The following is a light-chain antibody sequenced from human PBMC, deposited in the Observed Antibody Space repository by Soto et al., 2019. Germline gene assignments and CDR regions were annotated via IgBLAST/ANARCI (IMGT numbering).Light chain of an antibody. CDR3: QQYDRSWT. CDR2: GAS. V-gene: IGKV3-20*01. CDR1: RRVSSSY. Sequence: ETVLTQSPGTLSLSPGERATLSCRPSRRVSSSYLAWYHQKPGQAPRLLIYGASRRATGIPDRFSGSGSGTDFTLTISRLEPEDFAVYYCQQYDRSWTFGQGTKVDIK. J-gene: IGKJ1*01.